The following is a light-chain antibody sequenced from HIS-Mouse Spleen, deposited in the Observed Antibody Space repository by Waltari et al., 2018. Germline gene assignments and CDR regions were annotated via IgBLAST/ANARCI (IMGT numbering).Light chain of an antibody. CDR2: EGS. V-gene: IGLV2-23*01. Sequence: QSALTQPASVSGSPGQSITISCTGTSSDVGSYNLVSWYQQHPGKAPKLMIYEGSKRPSGVSNRVSGSKSGNTASLTISGLQAEDEADYYCCSYAGSSTGVFGGGTKLTVL. CDR1: SSDVGSYNL. CDR3: CSYAGSSTGV. J-gene: IGLJ2*01.